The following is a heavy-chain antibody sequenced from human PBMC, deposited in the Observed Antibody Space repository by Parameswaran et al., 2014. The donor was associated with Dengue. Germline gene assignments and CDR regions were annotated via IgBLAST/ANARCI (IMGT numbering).Heavy chain of an antibody. V-gene: IGHV3-53*01. D-gene: IGHD6-19*01. CDR2: IYSGGST. J-gene: IGHJ4*02. Sequence: RWIRQPPGKGLEWVSVIYSGGSTYYADSVKGRFTISRDNSKNTLYLQMNSLRAEDTAVYYCARVHSRLFSSAAYFDYWGQGTLVTVSS. CDR3: ARVHSRLFSSAAYFDY.